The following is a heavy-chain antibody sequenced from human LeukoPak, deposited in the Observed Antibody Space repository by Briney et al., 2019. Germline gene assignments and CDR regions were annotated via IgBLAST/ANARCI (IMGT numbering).Heavy chain of an antibody. D-gene: IGHD3-16*02. Sequence: PSETLSLTCTVSSGSINTSNYYWGWIRQPPGKGLEWIGNIFYRGSTYYNPSLKSRVTISVDTSKNQFSLKLSSVTAADTAVYYCASTYYDYVWGSYRYNVPFDYWGQGTLVTVSS. V-gene: IGHV4-39*01. J-gene: IGHJ4*02. CDR3: ASTYYDYVWGSYRYNVPFDY. CDR2: IFYRGST. CDR1: SGSINTSNYY.